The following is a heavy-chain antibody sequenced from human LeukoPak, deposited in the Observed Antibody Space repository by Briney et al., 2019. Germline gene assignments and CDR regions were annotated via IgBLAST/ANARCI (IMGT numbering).Heavy chain of an antibody. Sequence: PSETLSLTCTVSGGSISPHFWSWIRQPPGKGPEWIGFVYYTGSTQYTPSLKTRVTMSVDTSKNQLSLSLTSVTAADTAVYCCARHPFNYPFDYWGQGILVTVSS. CDR3: ARHPFNYPFDY. V-gene: IGHV4-59*08. D-gene: IGHD5-24*01. CDR2: VYYTGST. CDR1: GGSISPHF. J-gene: IGHJ4*02.